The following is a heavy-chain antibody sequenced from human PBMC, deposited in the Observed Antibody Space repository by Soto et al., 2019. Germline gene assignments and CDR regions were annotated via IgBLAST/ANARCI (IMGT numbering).Heavy chain of an antibody. D-gene: IGHD3-3*01. V-gene: IGHV1-69*13. CDR1: GGTFSSYD. CDR3: ARTYYDFWSGYYSEATPNAYYYYYGMDV. CDR2: IIPIFGTA. Sequence: SVKVSCKASGGTFSSYDICWVRQAPGQGLEWMGGIIPIFGTANYAQKFQGRVTITADESTSTAYMELSSLRSEDTAVYYCARTYYDFWSGYYSEATPNAYYYYYGMDVWGQGTTVTVSS. J-gene: IGHJ6*02.